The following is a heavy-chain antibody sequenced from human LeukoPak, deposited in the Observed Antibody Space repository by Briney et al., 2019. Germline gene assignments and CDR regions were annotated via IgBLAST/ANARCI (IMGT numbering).Heavy chain of an antibody. J-gene: IGHJ4*02. V-gene: IGHV4-34*01. Sequence: SSEALSLTCAVYGGSFSGYYWSWIRQPPGKGLEWIGEINHSGSTNYNPSLKSRVTISVDTSKNQFSLKLSSVTAADTAVYYCAKFSVITAGDYYDSSGYQSFDYWGQGTLVTVSS. CDR3: AKFSVITAGDYYDSSGYQSFDY. CDR2: INHSGST. D-gene: IGHD3-22*01. CDR1: GGSFSGYY.